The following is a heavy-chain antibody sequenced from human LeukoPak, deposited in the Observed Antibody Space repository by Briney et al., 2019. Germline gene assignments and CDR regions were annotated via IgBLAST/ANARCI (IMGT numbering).Heavy chain of an antibody. V-gene: IGHV3-33*01. D-gene: IGHD4-11*01. CDR2: IWYDGSNK. CDR1: GFTFSSYG. J-gene: IGHJ4*02. Sequence: GGSLRLSCAASGFTFSSYGMHWVRQAPGKGLEWVAVIWYDGSNKYYADSVKGRFTISRDNSKNTLYLQMNSLRAEDTAVHYCARALATVKYSENDYWGQGTLVTVSS. CDR3: ARALATVKYSENDY.